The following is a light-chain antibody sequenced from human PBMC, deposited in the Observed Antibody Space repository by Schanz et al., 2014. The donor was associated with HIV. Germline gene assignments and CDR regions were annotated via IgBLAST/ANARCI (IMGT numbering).Light chain of an antibody. CDR3: SSYTTSSTPVL. J-gene: IGLJ2*01. V-gene: IGLV2-14*03. Sequence: QSVLTQPASVSGSPGQSITISCTGTSSDVGGYNYVSWYQQHPGKAPKLMIYDVRNRPSGVPDRFSGSKSGNTASLTISGLQTEDEAIYYCSSYTTSSTPVLFGGGTKLTVL. CDR1: SSDVGGYNY. CDR2: DVR.